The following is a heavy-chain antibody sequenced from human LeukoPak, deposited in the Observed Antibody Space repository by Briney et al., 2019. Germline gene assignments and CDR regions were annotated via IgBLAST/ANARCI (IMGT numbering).Heavy chain of an antibody. Sequence: PSETLSLTCAVYGGSFSGFYWNWIHQPPGKGLEWIGEINHSGSTNYNPSLKSRVTISVDTSKNQFSLKLSSVTAADTAVYYCARGLTIFGLAHVLDVWGQVTTVTVSS. CDR2: INHSGST. V-gene: IGHV4-34*01. CDR3: ARGLTIFGLAHVLDV. D-gene: IGHD3-3*01. J-gene: IGHJ6*02. CDR1: GGSFSGFY.